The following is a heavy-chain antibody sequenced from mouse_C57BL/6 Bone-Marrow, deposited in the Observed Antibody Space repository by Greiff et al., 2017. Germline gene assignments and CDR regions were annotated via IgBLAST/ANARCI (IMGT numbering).Heavy chain of an antibody. Sequence: EVMLVESGGGLVQPGGSLKLSCAAAGFTFSNYWMNWVRQSPEKGLEWVAQIRLKSDNYATQYAESVKGRFTISRDESTSSVYLHMHNLRADDTGIYYCRVFDYWGQGTTLTVSS. V-gene: IGHV6-3*01. CDR1: GFTFSNYW. J-gene: IGHJ2*01. CDR3: RVFDY. CDR2: IRLKSDNYAT.